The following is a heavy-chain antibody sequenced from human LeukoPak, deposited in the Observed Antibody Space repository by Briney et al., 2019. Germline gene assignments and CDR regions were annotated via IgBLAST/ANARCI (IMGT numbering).Heavy chain of an antibody. D-gene: IGHD5-24*01. Sequence: GGSLRLSCAASGFTFSSYSMNWVRQAPGKGLEWVSSISSSSSYIYYADSVKGRFTISRDNAKNSLYLQMNSLRAEDTAVYYCARREDGWNAFDNWGQGTMVTVSS. V-gene: IGHV3-21*01. J-gene: IGHJ3*02. CDR2: ISSSSSYI. CDR3: ARREDGWNAFDN. CDR1: GFTFSSYS.